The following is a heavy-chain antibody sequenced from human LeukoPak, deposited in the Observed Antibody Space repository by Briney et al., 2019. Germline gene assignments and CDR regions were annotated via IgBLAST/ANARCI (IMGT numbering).Heavy chain of an antibody. D-gene: IGHD1-26*01. CDR3: ARGDVAPTGGQYFQH. Sequence: SETLSLTCTVSGGSISSGGYYWGWLRQHPGNGLEWIGSIYYSGSTYYNPSLKSRVTISVDTSKNQFSLKLSSVTAADTAVYYCARGDVAPTGGQYFQHWGQGTLVTVSS. V-gene: IGHV4-39*01. CDR2: IYYSGST. CDR1: GGSISSGGYY. J-gene: IGHJ1*01.